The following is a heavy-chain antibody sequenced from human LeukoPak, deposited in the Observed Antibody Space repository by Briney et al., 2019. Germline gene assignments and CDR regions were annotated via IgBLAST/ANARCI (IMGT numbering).Heavy chain of an antibody. J-gene: IGHJ3*02. D-gene: IGHD6-6*01. V-gene: IGHV3-21*01. CDR2: ISSGSTYV. CDR1: GFTFSSYS. CDR3: GRVGGRSKAAKGDAFDI. Sequence: PGGSLRLSCAASGFTFSSYSMNWVRQAPGKGLEWASSISSGSTYVYYADSVQGRFTISGDNAQSSMYLQMNSLRAEDTAVYYCGRVGGRSKAAKGDAFDIWGQGTMVVVSS.